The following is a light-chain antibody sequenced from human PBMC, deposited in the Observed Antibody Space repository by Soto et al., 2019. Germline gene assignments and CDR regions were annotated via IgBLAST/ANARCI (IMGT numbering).Light chain of an antibody. V-gene: IGKV3-15*01. J-gene: IGKJ1*01. CDR3: QQYHNLWT. CDR1: HYIYSN. Sequence: DIVMTQSPASDSVSPVERGTLSCTASHYIYSNVAWFQQRPGQAPRLLIYRASTRATGTPARFTGSGSGTEFTLTITSLQSEDFALYYCQQYHNLWTFGQGTKVDIK. CDR2: RAS.